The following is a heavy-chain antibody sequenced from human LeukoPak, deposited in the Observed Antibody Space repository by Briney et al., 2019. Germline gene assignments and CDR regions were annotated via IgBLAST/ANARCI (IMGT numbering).Heavy chain of an antibody. D-gene: IGHD2-21*02. CDR2: INPSTGGT. CDR3: ATLGEDKTATPFDY. J-gene: IGHJ4*02. CDR1: GYTFIDYY. Sequence: ASVKVSCKTSGYTFIDYYVHWIRQAPGQGLEWMGRINPSTGGTDFAQTFQGKVSMTRDTSISTAYMELSRLGSDDTAVYYCATLGEDKTATPFDYWGQGTLVTVSS. V-gene: IGHV1-2*06.